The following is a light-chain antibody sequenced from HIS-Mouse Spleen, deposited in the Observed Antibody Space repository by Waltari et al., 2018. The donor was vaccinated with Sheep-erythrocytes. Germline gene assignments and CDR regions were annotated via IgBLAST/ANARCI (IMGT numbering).Light chain of an antibody. CDR3: CSYAGSSTPWV. Sequence: QSALTQPASVSGSPGQSITISCTGTSSDFGSYNRVLWCQQHPGKAPKLMIYEGSKRPSGVSNRFSGSKSGNTASLTISGLQAEDEADYYCCSYAGSSTPWVFGGGTKLTVL. CDR1: SSDFGSYNR. CDR2: EGS. J-gene: IGLJ3*02. V-gene: IGLV2-23*01.